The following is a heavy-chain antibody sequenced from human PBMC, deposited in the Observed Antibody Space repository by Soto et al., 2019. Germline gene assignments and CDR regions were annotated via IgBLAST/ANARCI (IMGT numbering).Heavy chain of an antibody. CDR2: IYPGDSDT. D-gene: IGHD6-6*01. V-gene: IGHV5-51*01. CDR1: GYSFASYW. J-gene: IGHJ6*02. Sequence: GESLKISCQGSGYSFASYWIGWVRQMPGKDLEWMRIIYPGDSDTRYSPTFQGQVTISADKSLRTAYLQSTSLKASDTALYYCARTRSFTLGFYYDGMDVWGQGTTVTVSS. CDR3: ARTRSFTLGFYYDGMDV.